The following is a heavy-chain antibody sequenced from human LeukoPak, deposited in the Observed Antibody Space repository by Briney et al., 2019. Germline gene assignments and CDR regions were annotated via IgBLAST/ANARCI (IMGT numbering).Heavy chain of an antibody. CDR1: GFTFSSYS. D-gene: IGHD2-2*01. CDR2: ISSSSSYI. Sequence: GGSLKLSCAASGFTFSSYSMNWVRQAPGKGLEWVSSISSSSSYIYYADSVKGRFTISRGNAKNSLYLQMNSLRAEDTAVYYCASDLPTVPAATYFDYWGQGTLVTVSS. CDR3: ASDLPTVPAATYFDY. V-gene: IGHV3-21*01. J-gene: IGHJ4*02.